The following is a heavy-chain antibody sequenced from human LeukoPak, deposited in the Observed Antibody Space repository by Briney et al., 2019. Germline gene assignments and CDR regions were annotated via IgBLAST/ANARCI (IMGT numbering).Heavy chain of an antibody. Sequence: GGSLRLSRAASGFTFSSYSMNWVRQAPGKGLEWVSSISSSSSYIYYADSVKGRFTISRDNAKNSLYLQMSSLRAEDTAVYYCARDDDYGDYGDAFDIWGQGTMVTVSS. V-gene: IGHV3-21*01. CDR2: ISSSSSYI. CDR3: ARDDDYGDYGDAFDI. D-gene: IGHD4-17*01. CDR1: GFTFSSYS. J-gene: IGHJ3*02.